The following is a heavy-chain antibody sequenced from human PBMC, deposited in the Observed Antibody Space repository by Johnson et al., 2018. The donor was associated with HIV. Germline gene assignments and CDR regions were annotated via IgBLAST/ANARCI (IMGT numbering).Heavy chain of an antibody. CDR1: GFTFSSYA. Sequence: VHLVESGGGVVQPGRSLRLSCAASGFTFSSYAMHWVRQAPGKGLEYVSAISSNGGSTYYANSVKGRFTISRDNSKNTLYLQMGSLRAEDMAVYYCARVRETKGPYDAFDIWGQGTMVTVSS. J-gene: IGHJ3*02. CDR3: ARVRETKGPYDAFDI. V-gene: IGHV3-64*01. CDR2: ISSNGGST. D-gene: IGHD1-1*01.